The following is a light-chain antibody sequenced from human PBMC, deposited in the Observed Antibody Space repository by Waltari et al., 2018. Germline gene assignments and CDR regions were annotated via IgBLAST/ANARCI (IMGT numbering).Light chain of an antibody. J-gene: IGKJ1*01. CDR3: QQSHSIPWT. V-gene: IGKV1-39*01. CDR1: QSISSY. Sequence: IQMTQSPSSLSVSVGDRVNITCRASQSISSYLNWYQQKPGKAPNFLIYGASNLQSGVPSRFSGSGSGTDFTLTISSLQLEDFATYYCQQSHSIPWTFGQGTKVEI. CDR2: GAS.